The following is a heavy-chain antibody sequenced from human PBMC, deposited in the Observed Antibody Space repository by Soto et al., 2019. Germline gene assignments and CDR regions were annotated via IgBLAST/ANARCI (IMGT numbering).Heavy chain of an antibody. J-gene: IGHJ4*02. V-gene: IGHV5-10-1*01. D-gene: IGHD3-22*01. CDR3: ARQIYDSDTGPNFKYYFDS. CDR2: IDPSDSQT. Sequence: EESLTISCKGSGYSFAGYGITWVLQKPGKGVEWMGRIDPSDSQTYYSPSFRGHVTISATKSITTVFLQWSSLRASDTAMYYCARQIYDSDTGPNFKYYFDSWGQGTPVTVSS. CDR1: GYSFAGYG.